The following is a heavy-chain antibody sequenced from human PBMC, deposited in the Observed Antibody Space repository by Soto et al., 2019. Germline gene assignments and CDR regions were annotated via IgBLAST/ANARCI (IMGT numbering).Heavy chain of an antibody. V-gene: IGHV3-30-3*01. CDR1: GFTFSSYA. D-gene: IGHD3-10*01. CDR2: ISYDGSNK. CDR3: ASPPEVLLWFGELLY. Sequence: ESGGGVVQPGRSLRLSCAASGFTFSSYAMHWVRQAPGKGLEWVAVISYDGSNKYYADSVKGRFTISRDNSKNTLYLQMNSLRAEDTAVYYCASPPEVLLWFGELLYWGQGTLVTVSS. J-gene: IGHJ4*02.